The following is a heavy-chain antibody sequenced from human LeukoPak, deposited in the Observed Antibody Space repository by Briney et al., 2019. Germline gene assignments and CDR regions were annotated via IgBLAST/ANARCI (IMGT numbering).Heavy chain of an antibody. CDR3: ARDEGYSSSWYIVY. Sequence: SETLSLTCAVYGGSFSGYYWSWIRQPPGKGLEWIGEINHSGSTNYNPSLKSRVTISVDTSKNQFSLKLSSATAADTAVYYCARDEGYSSSWYIVYWGQGTLVTVSS. CDR1: GGSFSGYY. V-gene: IGHV4-34*01. D-gene: IGHD6-13*01. CDR2: INHSGST. J-gene: IGHJ4*02.